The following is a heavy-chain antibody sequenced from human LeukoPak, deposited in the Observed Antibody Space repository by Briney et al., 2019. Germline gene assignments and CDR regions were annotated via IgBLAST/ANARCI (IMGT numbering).Heavy chain of an antibody. V-gene: IGHV1-46*01. CDR3: ARGIAAAGSGNAFDI. CDR1: GYTFTSYY. CDR2: INPSGGST. Sequence: ASVTVSFKASGYTFTSYYMHWVRQAHGQGLEWMGIINPSGGSTSYAQKFQGRVTMTRDMSTSTVYMELSSLRSEDTAVYYCARGIAAAGSGNAFDIWGQGTMVTVSS. J-gene: IGHJ3*02. D-gene: IGHD6-13*01.